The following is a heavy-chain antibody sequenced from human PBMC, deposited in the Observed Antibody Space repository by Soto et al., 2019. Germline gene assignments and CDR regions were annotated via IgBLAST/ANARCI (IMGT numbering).Heavy chain of an antibody. Sequence: PSETLSLTCTVSGGSISSSSYYWGWIRQPPGKGLEWIGSIYYSGSTYYNPSLKSRVTISVDTSKNQFSLKLSSVTAADTAVYYCARRGIAVAGYWYFDLWGRGTVVNVYS. CDR2: IYYSGST. D-gene: IGHD6-19*01. CDR3: ARRGIAVAGYWYFDL. V-gene: IGHV4-39*01. J-gene: IGHJ2*01. CDR1: GGSISSSSYY.